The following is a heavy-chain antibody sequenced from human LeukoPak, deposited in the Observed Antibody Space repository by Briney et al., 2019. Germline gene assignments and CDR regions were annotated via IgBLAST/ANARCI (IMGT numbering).Heavy chain of an antibody. CDR1: GGSINSSSYY. CDR2: IYYSGRT. Sequence: PSETLSLTCTVSGGSINSSSYYWCWIRQPPGKGLEWIGSIYYSGRTTYNPSLRSRVTISVDTSKNQFSLNLSSVTAADTAVYYCARSQDVIAATDYWGQGTLVTVSS. J-gene: IGHJ4*02. D-gene: IGHD6-25*01. CDR3: ARSQDVIAATDY. V-gene: IGHV4-39*01.